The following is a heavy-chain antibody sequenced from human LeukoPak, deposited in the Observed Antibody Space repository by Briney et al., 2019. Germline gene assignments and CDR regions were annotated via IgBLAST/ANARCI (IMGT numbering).Heavy chain of an antibody. Sequence: QSGGSLRLSCVASGFTLSSYYMHWVRQVPGKGLVWVSCISGDGSSTKYADSVKGRFTISRDNAKNSLYLQMNSLRAEDTAVYYCARRGSSSWSYYYYYYYMDVWGKGTTVTISS. CDR1: GFTLSSYY. CDR3: ARRGSSSWSYYYYYYYMDV. V-gene: IGHV3-74*01. J-gene: IGHJ6*03. CDR2: ISGDGSST. D-gene: IGHD6-13*01.